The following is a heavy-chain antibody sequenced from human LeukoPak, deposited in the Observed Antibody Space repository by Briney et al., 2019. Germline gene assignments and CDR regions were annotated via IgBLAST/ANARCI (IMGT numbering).Heavy chain of an antibody. D-gene: IGHD6-19*01. Sequence: GGSLRLSCAASGFTFSSYAMSWVRQAPGTGLERVSAISGSGGSTSYAASVAGRFTISRDKYKTTLYLQMNSLKTEDTAVYYCTRQWEISGYSSGWDRTAYYYYYMDVWGQGTTVTVSS. CDR3: TRQWEISGYSSGWDRTAYYYYYMDV. CDR2: ISGSGGST. CDR1: GFTFSSYA. V-gene: IGHV3-23*01. J-gene: IGHJ6*03.